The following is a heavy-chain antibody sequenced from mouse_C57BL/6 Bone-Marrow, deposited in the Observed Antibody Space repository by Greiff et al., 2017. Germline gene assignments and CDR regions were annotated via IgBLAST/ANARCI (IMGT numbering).Heavy chain of an antibody. D-gene: IGHD4-1*01. V-gene: IGHV2-9-1*01. J-gene: IGHJ3*01. CDR2: IWPGGGT. CDR3: AGTGWFGY. Sequence: VKLLASGPGLVAPSQSLSITCTVSGFSLTSYAISWVRQPPGKGLEWLGVIWPGGGTNYNSALKSRLSISKDNSKRQVFLKMNSLQTDDTARYYCAGTGWFGYRGQGTLVTVSA. CDR1: GFSLTSYA.